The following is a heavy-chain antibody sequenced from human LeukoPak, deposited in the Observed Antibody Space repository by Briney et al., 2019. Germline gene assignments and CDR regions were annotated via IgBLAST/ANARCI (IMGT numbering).Heavy chain of an antibody. CDR2: IYSGGST. CDR1: GFTVSSNY. D-gene: IGHD2-8*01. J-gene: IGHJ4*02. Sequence: GGSLRLSCAASGFTVSSNYVSWVRQAPGKGLDWVSVIYSGGSTYYADSVKGRFIISRDNSKNTLYLQMNSLRAEDTAVYYCARGGRPYCTNGVCYSSGPWGFDYWGQGTLVTVSS. CDR3: ARGGRPYCTNGVCYSSGPWGFDY. V-gene: IGHV3-53*01.